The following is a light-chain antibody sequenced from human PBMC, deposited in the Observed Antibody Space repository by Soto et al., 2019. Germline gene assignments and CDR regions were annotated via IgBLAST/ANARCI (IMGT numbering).Light chain of an antibody. CDR3: QQYNGYSRT. J-gene: IGKJ1*01. V-gene: IGKV1-5*03. CDR1: QSISNW. CDR2: KAS. Sequence: DIQMTQSPSTLSASVGDRVTITCRASQSISNWLAWYQQKPWKAPKLLIYKASNLEGGVPSRFSGSVSGTEFTLTISCLQPDDFATYYCQQYNGYSRTFGQGTKVEIK.